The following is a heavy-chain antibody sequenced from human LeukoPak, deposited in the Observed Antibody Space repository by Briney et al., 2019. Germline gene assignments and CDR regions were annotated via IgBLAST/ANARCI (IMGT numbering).Heavy chain of an antibody. J-gene: IGHJ4*02. D-gene: IGHD5-24*01. Sequence: GGSLRLSCAASGFTFSSYAMSWVRQAPGKGLEWVSAISGSGGSTYYANSVKGRFTISRDNSKNTLYLQMGSLRAEDMAVYYCARVLRDGYNQPYFDYWGQGTLVTVSS. V-gene: IGHV3-64*01. CDR2: ISGSGGST. CDR3: ARVLRDGYNQPYFDY. CDR1: GFTFSSYA.